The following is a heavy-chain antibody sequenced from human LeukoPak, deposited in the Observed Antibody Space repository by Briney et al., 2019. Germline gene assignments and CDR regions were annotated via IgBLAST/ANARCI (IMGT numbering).Heavy chain of an antibody. D-gene: IGHD3-3*01. CDR2: ISSSSSYI. Sequence: GGYLRLSCAASGFTFSSYSMNWVRQAPGKGLEWVSYISSSSSYIYYADSVKGRFTISRDNAKNSLYLQMNSLRAEDTAVYYCASDFWSGLSGYWGQGTLVTVSS. CDR1: GFTFSSYS. CDR3: ASDFWSGLSGY. V-gene: IGHV3-21*01. J-gene: IGHJ4*02.